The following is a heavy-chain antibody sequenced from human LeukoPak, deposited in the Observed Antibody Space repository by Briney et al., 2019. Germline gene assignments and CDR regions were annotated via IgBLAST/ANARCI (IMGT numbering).Heavy chain of an antibody. V-gene: IGHV4-30-4*01. J-gene: IGHJ4*02. Sequence: SQTLSLTCSVSGGSISRDDYYWRWIRQPPGTGLEWIAYIYHTGSTYYNPSLKSRVTMSVDTSKNQFSLNLSSVTAADTAVYYCASVRSGYHFDYWGQGTLVTVSS. CDR1: GGSISRDDYY. CDR2: IYHTGST. D-gene: IGHD3-3*01. CDR3: ASVRSGYHFDY.